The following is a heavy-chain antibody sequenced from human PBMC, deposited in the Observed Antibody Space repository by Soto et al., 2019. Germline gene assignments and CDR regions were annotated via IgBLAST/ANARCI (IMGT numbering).Heavy chain of an antibody. Sequence: GASGKVSCKASGGTFGNESFSWGLQAPGQRLEGMGGIIPIFGTANYPQKFQGRVTITADESTSTAYMVLSSLRSEDTAVYYCARGFDIELVANDRGRHALWGRGTLDTGSS. CDR3: ARGFDIELVANDRGRHAL. CDR2: IIPIFGTA. CDR1: GGTFGNES. D-gene: IGHD2-2*01. V-gene: IGHV1-69*13. J-gene: IGHJ4*02.